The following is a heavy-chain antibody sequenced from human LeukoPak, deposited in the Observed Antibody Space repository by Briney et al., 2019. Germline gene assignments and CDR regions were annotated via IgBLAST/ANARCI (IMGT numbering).Heavy chain of an antibody. CDR2: IYYSGST. Sequence: SETLSLTCTVSGGSISSYYWSWIRQPPGKGLEWIGYIYYSGSTNYNPSLKSRVTISVDTSKNQFSLKLSSVTAADTAVYYCARTPYYGSGSYYPNWFDPWGQGTLVTVSS. CDR1: GGSISSYY. J-gene: IGHJ5*02. D-gene: IGHD3-10*01. CDR3: ARTPYYGSGSYYPNWFDP. V-gene: IGHV4-59*01.